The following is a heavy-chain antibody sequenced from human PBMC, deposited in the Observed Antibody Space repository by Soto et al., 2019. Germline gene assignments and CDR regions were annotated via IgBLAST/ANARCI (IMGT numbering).Heavy chain of an antibody. CDR3: AIDQGGSGSVFDY. D-gene: IGHD1-26*01. J-gene: IGHJ4*02. Sequence: QVQLVQSGAEVKNPGSSVNVSCKASGGTFSSSAISWVRQAPGQGLEWMGGIIPIFGTANYAQKFQGSVTITEDKPTSTADMELSSLSSEDTAVYYCAIDQGGSGSVFDYWGQGTLVTVSS. V-gene: IGHV1-69*06. CDR1: GGTFSSSA. CDR2: IIPIFGTA.